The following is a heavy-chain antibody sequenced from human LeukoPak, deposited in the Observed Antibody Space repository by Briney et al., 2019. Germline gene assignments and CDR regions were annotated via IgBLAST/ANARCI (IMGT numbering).Heavy chain of an antibody. Sequence: GGSLRLSCAASGFTFSSYAMSWVRQAPGKGPEWVSAISGSGGSTYYADSVKGRFTISRDNSKNTLYLQMNSLRAEDTAVYYCAKHDYGDYYFDYWGQGTLVTVSS. J-gene: IGHJ4*02. CDR1: GFTFSSYA. D-gene: IGHD4-17*01. CDR2: ISGSGGST. V-gene: IGHV3-23*01. CDR3: AKHDYGDYYFDY.